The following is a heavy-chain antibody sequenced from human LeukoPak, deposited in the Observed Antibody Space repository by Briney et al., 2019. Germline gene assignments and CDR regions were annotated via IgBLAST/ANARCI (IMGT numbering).Heavy chain of an antibody. Sequence: ASVKVSCKTSGYTFTDYGVSWVRQAPGQGLEWMGRINPNSGGTNYAQKFQGRVTMTRDTSISTAYMELSRLRSDDTAVYYCARDYLYYDSSGYYSHGYWGQGTLVTVSS. J-gene: IGHJ4*02. CDR3: ARDYLYYDSSGYYSHGY. CDR1: GYTFTDYG. V-gene: IGHV1-2*06. D-gene: IGHD3-22*01. CDR2: INPNSGGT.